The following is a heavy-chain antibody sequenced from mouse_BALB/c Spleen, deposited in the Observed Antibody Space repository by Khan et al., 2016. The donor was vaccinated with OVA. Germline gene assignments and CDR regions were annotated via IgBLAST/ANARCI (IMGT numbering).Heavy chain of an antibody. V-gene: IGHV1-5*01. CDR1: GYSFTSYW. CDR3: TRSYDSYYFDY. CDR2: IYPGISDT. D-gene: IGHD2-4*01. J-gene: IGHJ2*01. Sequence: VQLQQSGTVLARPGASVKMSCKASGYSFTSYWMHWVKQRPGLGLEWIGAIYPGISDTRYNQKFKGKAKLTAATSASTAYMELSSLTNDDSAVYDCTRSYDSYYFDYWGQGTLRTVSS.